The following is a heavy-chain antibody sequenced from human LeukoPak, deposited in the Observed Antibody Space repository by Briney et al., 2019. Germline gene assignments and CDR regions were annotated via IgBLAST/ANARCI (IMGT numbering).Heavy chain of an antibody. V-gene: IGHV3-33*01. CDR1: GFTFSNYG. CDR3: ASRTNSGPPF. CDR2: IWYDGSKK. D-gene: IGHD3-10*01. Sequence: GRSLRLSCATSGFTFSNYGMHWVRQAPGKGLEWVAVIWYDGSKKYYADSVKGRFTISRDNSKNTMSLQMNSLRREDTAVYYCASRTNSGPPFWGQGTLVTVSS. J-gene: IGHJ1*01.